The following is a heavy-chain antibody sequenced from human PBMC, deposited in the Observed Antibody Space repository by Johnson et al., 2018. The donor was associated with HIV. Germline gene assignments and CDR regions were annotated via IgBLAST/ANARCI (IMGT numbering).Heavy chain of an antibody. CDR3: YAFDI. Sequence: VQLVESGGGLVQPGGSLRLSCAASGFTFNNYWMSWVRQGPGKGLDWVANIKQDGSEKYYVDSVKGRFTISRDNAKNSLYLQMNSLRAEDTAVYYCYAFDIWGQGTMVTVSS. CDR2: IKQDGSEK. CDR1: GFTFNNYW. J-gene: IGHJ3*02. V-gene: IGHV3-7*01.